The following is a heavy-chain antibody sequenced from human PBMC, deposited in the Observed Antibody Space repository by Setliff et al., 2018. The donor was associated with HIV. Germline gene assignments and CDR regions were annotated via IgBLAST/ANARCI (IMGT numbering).Heavy chain of an antibody. CDR3: ARGPDYSISPPFDY. J-gene: IGHJ4*02. CDR1: GGSFSGYY. V-gene: IGHV4-34*01. D-gene: IGHD6-6*01. Sequence: PSETLSLTCAVYGGSFSGYYWSWIRQPPGKGLEWIGEIYHSGSTNYNPSLKSRVTISEDTSKNQFSMKLSAVTAADTAVYSCARGPDYSISPPFDYWGQGTQVTVSA. CDR2: IYHSGST.